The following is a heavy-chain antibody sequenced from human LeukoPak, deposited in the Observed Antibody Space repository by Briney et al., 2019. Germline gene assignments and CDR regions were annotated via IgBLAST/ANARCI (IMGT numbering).Heavy chain of an antibody. D-gene: IGHD5-18*01. CDR3: ARDRMMDTAMVTGNYYFDY. Sequence: GGSLRLSCAASGIIFSNYWMHWVRQAPGKGLVWVSRINRDGSSTSYADSVKGRFTISRDNAKNTLYLQMNSLRAEDTAVYYCARDRMMDTAMVTGNYYFDYWGQGTLVTVFS. CDR1: GIIFSNYW. J-gene: IGHJ4*02. V-gene: IGHV3-74*01. CDR2: INRDGSST.